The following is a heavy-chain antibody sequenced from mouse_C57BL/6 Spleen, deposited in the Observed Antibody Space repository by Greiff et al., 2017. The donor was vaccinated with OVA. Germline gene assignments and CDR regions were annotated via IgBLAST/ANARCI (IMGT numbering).Heavy chain of an antibody. V-gene: IGHV1-82*01. CDR1: GYAFSSSW. J-gene: IGHJ2*01. Sequence: VQLQQSGPELVKPGASVKISCKASGYAFSSSWMNWVKQRPGKGLKWIGRIYPGDGDTNYNGKFKGKATLTADKSSSTAYMQLSSLTSEDSAVYFCARYHEGRYYFDYWGQGTTLTVSS. CDR2: IYPGDGDT. CDR3: ARYHEGRYYFDY.